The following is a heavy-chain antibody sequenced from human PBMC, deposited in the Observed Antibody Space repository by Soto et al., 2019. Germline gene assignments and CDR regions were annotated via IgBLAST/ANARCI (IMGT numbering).Heavy chain of an antibody. CDR1: GFTFSSYT. CDR2: ISSSGGST. D-gene: IGHD3-22*01. Sequence: GGSLRLSCSASGFTFSSYTIHWVRQAPGKGLEYVSAISSSGGSTYYADSVKGRFTISRDNSKNTLYLQMSSLRAEDTAVYYCVKAQVTYYLDSSGPFDIWGQGTMVTVSS. J-gene: IGHJ3*02. V-gene: IGHV3-64D*08. CDR3: VKAQVTYYLDSSGPFDI.